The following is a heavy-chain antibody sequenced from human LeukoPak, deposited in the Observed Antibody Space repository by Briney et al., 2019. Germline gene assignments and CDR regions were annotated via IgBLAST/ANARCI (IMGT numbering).Heavy chain of an antibody. D-gene: IGHD1-26*01. Sequence: GGSLRLSCAASGFTFSSYGMHWVRQAPGKGLEWVAVISYDGSNKYDADSVKGRFTISRDNSKNTLYLQMNSLRAEDTAVYYCAKDLGSGSYPDAFDIWGQGTMVTVSS. J-gene: IGHJ3*02. CDR1: GFTFSSYG. CDR2: ISYDGSNK. CDR3: AKDLGSGSYPDAFDI. V-gene: IGHV3-30*18.